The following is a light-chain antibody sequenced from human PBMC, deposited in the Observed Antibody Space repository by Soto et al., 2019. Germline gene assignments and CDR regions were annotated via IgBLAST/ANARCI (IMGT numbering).Light chain of an antibody. CDR3: QQTYSTPIT. CDR2: AAS. V-gene: IGKV1-27*01. CDR1: QGISNY. J-gene: IGKJ5*01. Sequence: DILMTQSPSSLSASVGDRVTITCRASQGISNYLAWYQQKPGTVPKLLISAASTLQTGVPSRFSGSGSGTDFTLTISSLQPEDFATYYCQQTYSTPITFGQGTRLEIK.